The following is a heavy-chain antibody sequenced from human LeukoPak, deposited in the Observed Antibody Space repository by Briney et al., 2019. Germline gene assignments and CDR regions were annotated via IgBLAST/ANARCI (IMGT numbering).Heavy chain of an antibody. Sequence: GGSLRLSCAASGFTFSSYSMNWVRQAPGKGLEWVSSITRSSIYKYYADSVKGRLTISRDNSKNTLYLQMNSLRAEDTAVYYCARMVAGTIGWFDPWGQETLVTVSS. CDR2: ITRSSIYK. J-gene: IGHJ5*02. D-gene: IGHD6-19*01. CDR3: ARMVAGTIGWFDP. CDR1: GFTFSSYS. V-gene: IGHV3-21*01.